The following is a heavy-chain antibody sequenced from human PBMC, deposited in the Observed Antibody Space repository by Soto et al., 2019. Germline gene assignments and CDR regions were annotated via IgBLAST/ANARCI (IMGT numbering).Heavy chain of an antibody. J-gene: IGHJ4*02. Sequence: QVQLVESGGGVVQPGRSLRLSCAASGFTFSSYAMHWVRQAPGKGLEWVAVISYDGSNKYYADSVKGRFTISRDNSKNTLYLQMNSLRAEDTAVYYCARDRHDARRNATTGIFDYWGQGTLVTVSS. CDR1: GFTFSSYA. D-gene: IGHD3-10*01. V-gene: IGHV3-30-3*01. CDR2: ISYDGSNK. CDR3: ARDRHDARRNATTGIFDY.